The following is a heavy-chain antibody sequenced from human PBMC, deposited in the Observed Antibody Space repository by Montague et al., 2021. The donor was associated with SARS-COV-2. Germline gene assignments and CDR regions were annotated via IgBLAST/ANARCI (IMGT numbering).Heavy chain of an antibody. CDR1: GFTFSSYA. CDR2: ISYDGSNK. J-gene: IGHJ3*02. V-gene: IGHV3-30-3*01. D-gene: IGHD3-10*01. CDR3: ARVGYGSGSYWAFDI. Sequence: SLRLSCAVSGFTFSSYAFHWVRQAPGKGLDWVAVISYDGSNKFYADSVKGRFTISRDNSKNTLYLQMNSLRADDTAVYYCARVGYGSGSYWAFDIWGQGAMVTVSS.